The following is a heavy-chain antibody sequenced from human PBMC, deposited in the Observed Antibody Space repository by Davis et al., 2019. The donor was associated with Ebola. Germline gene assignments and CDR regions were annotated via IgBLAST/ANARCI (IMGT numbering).Heavy chain of an antibody. CDR2: ITGSGGS. CDR3: ARDAHDYDAFDI. CDR1: GFTFSTNY. D-gene: IGHD5-12*01. Sequence: GESLKISCAASGFTFSTNYMSWVRQAPGKGLEWVATITGSGGSDHADSVRGRFTISRDNSKNNLYLQMNSLRAEDTAVYYCARDAHDYDAFDIWGQGTMVTVSS. J-gene: IGHJ3*02. V-gene: IGHV3-23*01.